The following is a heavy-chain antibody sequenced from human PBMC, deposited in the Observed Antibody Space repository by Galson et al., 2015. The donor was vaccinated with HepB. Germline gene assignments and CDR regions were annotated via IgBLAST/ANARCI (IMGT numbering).Heavy chain of an antibody. V-gene: IGHV5-10-1*01. CDR1: GYSFTSYW. CDR3: ARHYYDILTGYFPFDY. D-gene: IGHD3-9*01. Sequence: QSGAEVKKPGESLRTSCKGSGYSFTSYWISWVRQMPGKGLEWMGRIDPSDSYTNYSPSFQGHVTISADKSITTAYLQWSSLKASDTAMYYCARHYYDILTGYFPFDYWGQGTLVTVSS. CDR2: IDPSDSYT. J-gene: IGHJ4*02.